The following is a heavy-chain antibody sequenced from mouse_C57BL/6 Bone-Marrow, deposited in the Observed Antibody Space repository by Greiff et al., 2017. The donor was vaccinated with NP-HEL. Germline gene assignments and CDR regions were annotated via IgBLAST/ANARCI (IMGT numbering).Heavy chain of an antibody. J-gene: IGHJ4*01. CDR1: GYSITSGYY. Sequence: EVQRVESGLGLVKPSQSLSLTCSVTGYSITSGYYWNWIRQFPGNKLEWMGYISYDGSNNYNPSLKNRISITRDTSKNQFFLKLNSVTTEDTATYYCARGMDYWGQGTSVTVSS. V-gene: IGHV3-6*01. CDR3: ARGMDY. CDR2: ISYDGSN.